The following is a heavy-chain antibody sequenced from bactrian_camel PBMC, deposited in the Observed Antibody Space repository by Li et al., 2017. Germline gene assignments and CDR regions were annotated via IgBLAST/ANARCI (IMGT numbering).Heavy chain of an antibody. CDR1: GRPSKRNC. V-gene: IGHV3S57*01. Sequence: VESGGGSVQVGGSLRLTCAASGRPSKRNCLAWFRQIPGKEREWVATIDTDGGTKYADSVKGRFTISRDSSKNTLYLQMNDLKPEDTAVYYCAAGSWSNLLDPGDPGHRL. D-gene: IGHD6*01. CDR2: IDTDGGT. J-gene: IGHJ4*01.